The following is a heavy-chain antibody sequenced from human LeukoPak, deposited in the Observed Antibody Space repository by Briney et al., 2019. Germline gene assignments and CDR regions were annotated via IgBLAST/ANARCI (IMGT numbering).Heavy chain of an antibody. CDR2: VNHSGSS. V-gene: IGHV4-34*01. CDR1: SGSFSGYY. CDR3: ARHRPYYYDSSGYQP. J-gene: IGHJ5*02. Sequence: SETLSLTCAVYSGSFSGYYWSWIRQSPGKGLEWIGEVNHSGSSNYNPSLHSRVSISVDASKNQFSLELSSVSAADTAVYYCARHRPYYYDSSGYQPWGQGTLVTVSS. D-gene: IGHD3-22*01.